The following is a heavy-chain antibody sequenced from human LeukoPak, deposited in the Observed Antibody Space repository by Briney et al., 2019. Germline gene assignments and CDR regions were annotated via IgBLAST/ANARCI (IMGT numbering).Heavy chain of an antibody. D-gene: IGHD4-17*01. Sequence: GGSLRLSCAASGFTFSSYAMSLVRQAPGKGLEWVSAISGSGGSTYYADSVKGRFTISRDNSKNTLYLQINSLRAEDTAVYYCAKDLLPGGVQHWVQGTLVTVCS. V-gene: IGHV3-23*01. CDR1: GFTFSSYA. CDR2: ISGSGGST. J-gene: IGHJ1*01. CDR3: AKDLLPGGVQH.